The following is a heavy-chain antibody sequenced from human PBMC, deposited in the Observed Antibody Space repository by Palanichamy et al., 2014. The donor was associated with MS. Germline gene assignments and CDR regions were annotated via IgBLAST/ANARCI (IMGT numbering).Heavy chain of an antibody. D-gene: IGHD2-8*01. J-gene: IGHJ3*02. CDR3: ARDWERTHGGCYDVFDI. Sequence: QVQLVQSGTEVQKPGASVKVSCKSFGYSFTTYGVSWVRQAPGQGLEWMGWISTSTGKANYVQKFLGRVTLTTDTSTSTVYMEVRSLRSDDTAVYYCARDWERTHGGCYDVFDIWGQGTMVIVSS. CDR2: ISTSTGKA. CDR1: GYSFTTYG. V-gene: IGHV1-18*01.